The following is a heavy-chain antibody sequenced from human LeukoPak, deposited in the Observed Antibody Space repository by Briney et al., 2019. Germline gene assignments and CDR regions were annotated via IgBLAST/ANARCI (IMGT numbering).Heavy chain of an antibody. CDR1: GFTFSSYW. J-gene: IGHJ4*02. D-gene: IGHD6-19*01. CDR2: IKQDGSEK. CDR3: AKRRAVAGRRGDYFDY. V-gene: IGHV3-7*01. Sequence: GGSLRLSCAASGFTFSSYWMSWVRQAPGKGLEWVANIKQDGSEKYYVDSVKGRFTISRDNSKNTLYLQMNSLRAEDTAGYYCAKRRAVAGRRGDYFDYWGQGTLVTVSS.